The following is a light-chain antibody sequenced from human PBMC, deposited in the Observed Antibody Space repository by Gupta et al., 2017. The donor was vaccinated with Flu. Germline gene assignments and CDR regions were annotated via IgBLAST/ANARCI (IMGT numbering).Light chain of an antibody. CDR2: STN. CDR1: SGSVSTSYY. CDR3: VLYMGSGTWV. Sequence: QTVVTHEPSFSVSPGGTVTLTCGLSSGSVSTSYYPSWYQQTPGQAPRTLIYSTNTRSSGVPDLFSGSILGNKAALTITGAQADDESDYYCVLYMGSGTWVFGGGTKLTVL. J-gene: IGLJ3*02. V-gene: IGLV8-61*01.